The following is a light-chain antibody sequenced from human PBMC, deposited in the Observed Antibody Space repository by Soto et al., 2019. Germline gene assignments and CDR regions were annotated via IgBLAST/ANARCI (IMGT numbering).Light chain of an antibody. Sequence: DIQMTQSPSTLSASVGDRVTITCRTSQSISGWLAWYQQKPGKAPKLLIHQASSLASGVPSRFSGGGSGTEFTLTINSLQADDFATYYCQQYNSHSETFGQGTKVDI. CDR2: QAS. V-gene: IGKV1-5*03. CDR1: QSISGW. CDR3: QQYNSHSET. J-gene: IGKJ1*01.